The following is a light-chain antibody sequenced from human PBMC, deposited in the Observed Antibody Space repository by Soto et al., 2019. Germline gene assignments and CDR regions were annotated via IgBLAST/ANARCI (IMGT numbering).Light chain of an antibody. V-gene: IGKV1-33*01. Sequence: DMQLTQSPPSLSARVGDRVTITCRASQDSSNFLPWYQQKPGQAPKLLIYDASTLATGVPSRFSGGGSGTYFTFTINSLQPEDVATYYCQQYANLPLTFGGGTKVDIK. CDR2: DAS. CDR1: QDSSNF. CDR3: QQYANLPLT. J-gene: IGKJ4*01.